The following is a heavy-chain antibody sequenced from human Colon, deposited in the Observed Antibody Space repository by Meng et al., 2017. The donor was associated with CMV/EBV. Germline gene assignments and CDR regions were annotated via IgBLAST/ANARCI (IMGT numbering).Heavy chain of an antibody. CDR1: GFTFSSYA. D-gene: IGHD6-6*01. CDR2: ISSDGNTK. J-gene: IGHJ4*02. CDR3: AREGYSSSSIGDLDY. V-gene: IGHV3-30*14. Sequence: QVQLVESGGGVVQPGWSPRLSCVVSGFTFSSYAMNWIRQTPGKGLEWVAVISSDGNTKYYADSVRGRFTVSRDNSKNTLFLQMNSLRAEDTALYYCAREGYSSSSIGDLDYWGQGTLVTVSS.